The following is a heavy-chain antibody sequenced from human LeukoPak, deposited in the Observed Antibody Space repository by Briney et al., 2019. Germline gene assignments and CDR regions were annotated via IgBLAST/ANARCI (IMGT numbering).Heavy chain of an antibody. D-gene: IGHD4-23*01. CDR3: ARGDYGGLGA. J-gene: IGHJ5*02. V-gene: IGHV4-30-2*01. CDR2: IYHSGST. CDR1: GGSLSGGFT. Sequence: KASETLSLTCAVSGGSLSGGFTWSWLRQPLGKGLEWNGFIYHSGSTYYNPSLKSRVTISIDTSKNQVSLNLTSVTAADTAMYFCARGDYGGLGAWGQGILVTVSS.